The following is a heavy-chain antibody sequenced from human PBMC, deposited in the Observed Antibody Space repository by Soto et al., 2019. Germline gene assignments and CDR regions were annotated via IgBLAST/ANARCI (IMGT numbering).Heavy chain of an antibody. CDR1: GFTFSIYG. D-gene: IGHD3-16*01. Sequence: QVQLEESGGGVVQPGRSLRLSCAASGFTFSIYGMHWVRQAPGKGLEWVASLWADGSDECYADSVKGRFTVSRDNSKRTFYPQMNSLRAEGSALYYYSREPTGGNDDFDIWGQGTMVTVSS. CDR3: SREPTGGNDDFDI. CDR2: LWADGSDE. V-gene: IGHV3-33*01. J-gene: IGHJ3*02.